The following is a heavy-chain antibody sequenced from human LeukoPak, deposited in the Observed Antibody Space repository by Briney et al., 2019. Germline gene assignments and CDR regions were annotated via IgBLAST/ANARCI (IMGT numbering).Heavy chain of an antibody. J-gene: IGHJ4*02. V-gene: IGHV4-31*03. CDR3: ARGHYDFWSGYYTHFDY. D-gene: IGHD3-3*01. CDR2: IYYSGST. Sequence: PSETPSLTCTVSGGSISSGGYYWSWIRQHPGKGLEWIGYIYYSGSTYYNPSLKSRVTISVDTSKNQFSLKLSSVTAADTAVYYCARGHYDFWSGYYTHFDYWGQGTLVTVSS. CDR1: GGSISSGGYY.